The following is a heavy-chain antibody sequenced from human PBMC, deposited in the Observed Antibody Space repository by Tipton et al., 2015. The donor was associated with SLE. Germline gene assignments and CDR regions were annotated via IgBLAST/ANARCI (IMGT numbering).Heavy chain of an antibody. V-gene: IGHV1-2*02. CDR3: ARWIDYYDSSGPYNWFDP. CDR1: GYTFTGYY. CDR2: INPNSGGT. Sequence: QLVQSGAEVKKPGASVKVSCKASGYTFTGYYMHWVRQAPGQGLEWMGWINPNSGGTNYAQKFQGRVTMTRDTSISTANMELSRLRSDDTAVYYCARWIDYYDSSGPYNWFDPWGQGTLVTVSS. J-gene: IGHJ5*02. D-gene: IGHD3-22*01.